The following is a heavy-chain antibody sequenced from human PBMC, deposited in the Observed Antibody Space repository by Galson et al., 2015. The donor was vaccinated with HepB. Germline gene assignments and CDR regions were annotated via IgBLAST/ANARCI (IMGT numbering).Heavy chain of an antibody. CDR2: FWYDGSKT. J-gene: IGHJ3*02. V-gene: IGHV3-33*01. CDR1: GFTFTYG. Sequence: SLRLSCAASGFTFTYGMHWVRQAPGKGLEWLAGFWYDGSKTYYADSLKGRFTISRDNSKNTLYLQMSSLRAEDTAVYYCAREQSDAFDIWGQGTMVTVSS. CDR3: AREQSDAFDI.